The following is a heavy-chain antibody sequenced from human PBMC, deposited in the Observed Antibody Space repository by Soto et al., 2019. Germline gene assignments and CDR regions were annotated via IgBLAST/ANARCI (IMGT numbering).Heavy chain of an antibody. CDR2: IKQDGSEK. J-gene: IGHJ3*02. CDR3: ARSTCGGDCYLGTNAFDI. CDR1: GFTFSSYW. D-gene: IGHD2-21*02. V-gene: IGHV3-7*03. Sequence: HPGGSLRLSCAASGFTFSSYWMSWVRQAPGKGLEWVANIKQDGSEKYYVDSVKGRFTISRDNAKNSLYLQMNSLRAEDTAVYYCARSTCGGDCYLGTNAFDIWGQGTMVTVSS.